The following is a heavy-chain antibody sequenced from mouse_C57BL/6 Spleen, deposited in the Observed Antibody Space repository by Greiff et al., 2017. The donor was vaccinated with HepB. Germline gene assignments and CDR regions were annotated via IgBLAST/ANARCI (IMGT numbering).Heavy chain of an antibody. V-gene: IGHV5-17*01. D-gene: IGHD1-1*01. CDR1: GFTFSDYG. CDR3: GRCYYYGTAY. Sequence: EVLLVESGGGLVKPGGSLKLSCAASGFTFSDYGMHWVRQAPERGLEWVAYISSGSGTIYYADTVKGRFTISRDNAKNTQFLQMTSLRSEDTAMYYCGRCYYYGTAYWGQGTLVTVSA. CDR2: ISSGSGTI. J-gene: IGHJ3*01.